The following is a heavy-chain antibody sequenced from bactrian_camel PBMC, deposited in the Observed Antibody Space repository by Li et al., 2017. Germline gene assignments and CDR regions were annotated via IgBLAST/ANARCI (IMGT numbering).Heavy chain of an antibody. CDR1: GNTVNTAC. D-gene: IGHD1*01. J-gene: IGHJ4*01. Sequence: HVQLVESGGGSVQTEGSLRLSCVFSGNTVNTACLAWFRQSPGREREMVATHYRLGMTTSYADSVKGRFTISRDSAKNILYLEMNALKLEDTAMYYCAAIPYSCSRVPPSGAVQYWGQGTQVTVS. CDR3: AAIPYSCSRVPPSGAVQY. CDR2: HYRLGMTT. V-gene: IGHV3-2*01.